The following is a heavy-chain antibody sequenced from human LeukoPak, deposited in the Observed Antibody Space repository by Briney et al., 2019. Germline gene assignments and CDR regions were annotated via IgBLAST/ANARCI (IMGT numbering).Heavy chain of an antibody. V-gene: IGHV3-48*04. J-gene: IGHJ4*02. Sequence: GGSLRLSCAASAFTFSNYWMNWVRQAPGKGLEWVSNISSSRSTIYYADSVKGRFTISRDNAKNSLYLQMNSLRVEDTAVYYCARDATPQYSSGWVYFDYWGQGTLVTVSS. CDR3: ARDATPQYSSGWVYFDY. D-gene: IGHD6-19*01. CDR2: ISSSRSTI. CDR1: AFTFSNYW.